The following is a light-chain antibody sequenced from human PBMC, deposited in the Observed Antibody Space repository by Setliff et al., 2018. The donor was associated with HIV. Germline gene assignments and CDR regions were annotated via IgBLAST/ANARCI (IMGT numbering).Light chain of an antibody. Sequence: QSALTQPASVSGSPGQSITISCTGASSDIGTYNYVSWYQQHPGKAPKLLIYDVSNRPSGVSNRFSGSKSGNTASLTISGLQAEDECDYYCSSYTSTTFYVFGTGTKAPS. J-gene: IGLJ1*01. CDR2: DVS. CDR1: SSDIGTYNY. CDR3: SSYTSTTFYV. V-gene: IGLV2-14*03.